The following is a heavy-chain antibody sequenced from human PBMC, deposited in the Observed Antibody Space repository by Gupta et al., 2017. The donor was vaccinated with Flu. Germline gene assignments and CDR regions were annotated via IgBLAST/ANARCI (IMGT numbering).Heavy chain of an antibody. CDR3: AKDWRWNNNNFGMNV. CDR2: ISHDGTNY. CDR1: GFSFSNSG. D-gene: IGHD5-24*01. Sequence: QERVVESGGGVVQPGRSLRLSCAASGFSFSNSGMHWVRQAPGKGLEWVAVISHDGTNYYHTDSVKGRFTISRDNSKSTLYLHMSSLRTEDTAVYYCAKDWRWNNNNFGMNVWGQGTTVTVSS. V-gene: IGHV3-30*18. J-gene: IGHJ6*02.